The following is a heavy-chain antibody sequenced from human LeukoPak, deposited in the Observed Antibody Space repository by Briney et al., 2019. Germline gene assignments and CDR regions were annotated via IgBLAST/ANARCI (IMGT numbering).Heavy chain of an antibody. D-gene: IGHD3-3*01. V-gene: IGHV3-30*02. CDR2: IRYDGSNK. Sequence: GGSLRLSCAASGFTFSSYGMHWVRQAPGKGLEWVAFIRYDGSNKYYADSVKGRFTISRDNSKNTLYLQMNSLRAEDTAVYYCAKDRCDFWSGLCAFDIWGQGTMVTVSS. J-gene: IGHJ3*02. CDR1: GFTFSSYG. CDR3: AKDRCDFWSGLCAFDI.